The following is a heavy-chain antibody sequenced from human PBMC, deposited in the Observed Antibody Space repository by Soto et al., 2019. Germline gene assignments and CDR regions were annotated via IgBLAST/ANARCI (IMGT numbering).Heavy chain of an antibody. V-gene: IGHV4-34*01. CDR3: ASRNYDYIWGSYREEAFDI. CDR2: INHSGGT. D-gene: IGHD3-16*02. CDR1: GGSFSGYY. Sequence: QVQLQQWGAGLLKPSETLSLTCAVYGGSFSGYYWTWNRQPPGKGLEWIGEINHSGGTNYNPSLKSRVTISVDTSKNQLSLRLSSVTAADTAVYYCASRNYDYIWGSYREEAFDIWGQGTMVTVSP. J-gene: IGHJ3*02.